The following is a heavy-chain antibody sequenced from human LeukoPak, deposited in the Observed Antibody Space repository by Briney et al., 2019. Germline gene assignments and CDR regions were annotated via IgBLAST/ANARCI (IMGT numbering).Heavy chain of an antibody. CDR1: GFTFSSYS. D-gene: IGHD2-8*01. Sequence: GGSLRLSCAASGFTFSSYSMNLLRQAPGKRLWLVSSISSSTSYIYYAYSVKGRFTISRDNAKNSLYLQINSLRAEDTAVYYCARVGVRTLDYWGQGTLVTVSS. CDR2: ISSSTSYI. V-gene: IGHV3-21*01. J-gene: IGHJ4*02. CDR3: ARVGVRTLDY.